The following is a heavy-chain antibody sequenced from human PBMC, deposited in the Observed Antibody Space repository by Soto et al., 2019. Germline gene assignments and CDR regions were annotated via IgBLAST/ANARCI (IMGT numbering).Heavy chain of an antibody. D-gene: IGHD2-2*01. J-gene: IGHJ4*02. Sequence: PGGSLRLSCAASGFTFSSYAMSWVRQAPGKGLEWVSAISGSGGSTYYADSVKGRFTISRDNSKNTLYLQMNSLRAEDTAVYYCARESVVVPAAILTEIDYSGQGTLVTVSS. CDR2: ISGSGGST. CDR1: GFTFSSYA. CDR3: ARESVVVPAAILTEIDY. V-gene: IGHV3-23*01.